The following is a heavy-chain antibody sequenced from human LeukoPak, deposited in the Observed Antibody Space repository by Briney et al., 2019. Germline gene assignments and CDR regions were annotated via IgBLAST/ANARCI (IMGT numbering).Heavy chain of an antibody. J-gene: IGHJ4*02. CDR1: GGSISSYY. CDR3: ARGSYDILTGYSIDY. CDR2: IYYSGST. D-gene: IGHD3-9*01. V-gene: IGHV4-59*01. Sequence: SETLSLTCTVSGGSISSYYWSWIRQPPGKGLEWIGYIYYSGSTNYNPSLKSRVTISVDTSKNQFSLKLSSVTAADTAVYYYARGSYDILTGYSIDYWGQGTLVTVSS.